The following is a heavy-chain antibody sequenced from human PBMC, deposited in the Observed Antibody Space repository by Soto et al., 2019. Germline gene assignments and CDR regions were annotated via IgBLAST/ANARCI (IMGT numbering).Heavy chain of an antibody. D-gene: IGHD5-12*01. V-gene: IGHV4-30-2*01. CDR3: AAGGGLPRYY. CDR1: GGSISSGGYS. J-gene: IGHJ4*02. CDR2: IYPSGST. Sequence: QLQLQESGSGLVKPSQTLSLTCAVSGGSISSGGYSWSWIRQPPGKGLEWIGYIYPSGSTYYNPSLKSRVTISVDRSKDQFSLKLSSGTAADTAVYYCAAGGGLPRYYWGQGTLVTVSS.